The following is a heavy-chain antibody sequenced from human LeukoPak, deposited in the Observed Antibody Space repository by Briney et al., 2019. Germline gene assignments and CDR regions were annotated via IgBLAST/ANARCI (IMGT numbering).Heavy chain of an antibody. CDR2: INHSGST. Sequence: SETLSLTCAVYGGSFSGYYWSWIRQPPGKGLEWIGEINHSGSTNYNPSLKSRVTISVDTSKNQFSLKLSSVTAADTAVYYCARVRGSSCYYFDYWGQGTLVTVTS. CDR3: ARVRGSSCYYFDY. J-gene: IGHJ4*02. V-gene: IGHV4-34*01. D-gene: IGHD6-13*01. CDR1: GGSFSGYY.